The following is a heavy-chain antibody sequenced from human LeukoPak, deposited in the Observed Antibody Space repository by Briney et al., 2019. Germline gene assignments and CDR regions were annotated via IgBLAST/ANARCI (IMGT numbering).Heavy chain of an antibody. V-gene: IGHV7-4-1*02. Sequence: ASVKVSCKASGYTFTSYGISWVRQAPGQGLEWMGWINTNTGNPTYAQGFTGRFVFSLDTSVSTAYLQISSLKAEDTAVYYCARGWRYCSSTSCYTIDYWGQGTLVTVSS. CDR2: INTNTGNP. D-gene: IGHD2-2*02. CDR3: ARGWRYCSSTSCYTIDY. CDR1: GYTFTSYG. J-gene: IGHJ4*02.